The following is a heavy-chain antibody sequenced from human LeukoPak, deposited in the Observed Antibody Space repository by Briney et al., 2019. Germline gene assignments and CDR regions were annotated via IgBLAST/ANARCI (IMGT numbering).Heavy chain of an antibody. J-gene: IGHJ4*02. CDR1: GGSISRISNY. CDR3: ASWGRRGYSYGWSFDY. D-gene: IGHD5-18*01. Sequence: SETLSLICTVSGGSISRISNYWGWTRHPPGKGLEWIGRIYYSGSTYYNPSLKSRVTISVDTSKNQFSLKLSSVTAADTAVYYCASWGRRGYSYGWSFDYWGQETLVTVSS. CDR2: IYYSGST. V-gene: IGHV4-39*07.